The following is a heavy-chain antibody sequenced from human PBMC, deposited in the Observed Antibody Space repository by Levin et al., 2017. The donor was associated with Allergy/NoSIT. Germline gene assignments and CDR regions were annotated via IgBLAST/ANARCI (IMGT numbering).Heavy chain of an antibody. D-gene: IGHD1-1*01. CDR3: AKGFRSMYTIDY. CDR1: AFSFSSYG. Sequence: GGSLRLSCGASAFSFSSYGMHWVRQTPGKGLEWVAVVSYDGSNKYYADSVKGRFTISRDNSKSTLYLQMNSLRAEDTAVYYCAKGFRSMYTIDYWGQGTLVTVSS. V-gene: IGHV3-30*18. CDR2: VSYDGSNK. J-gene: IGHJ4*02.